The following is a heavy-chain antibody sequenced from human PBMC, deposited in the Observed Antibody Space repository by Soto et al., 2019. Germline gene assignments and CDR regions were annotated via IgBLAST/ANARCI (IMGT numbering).Heavy chain of an antibody. CDR2: IQSGGPT. D-gene: IGHD2-15*01. CDR1: GFTVSSKY. J-gene: IGHJ6*04. CDR3: ARDDVLCDVSRCYVEPVDV. Sequence: EVQLVASGGGLVQPGGSLRLSCAASGFTVSSKYMSWVRQAPGKGLEWVSLIQSGGPTYYADSVKGIFTISRDTSENTMHLQMESLRAEATAVYYCARDDVLCDVSRCYVEPVDVWCKGTRVTGSS. V-gene: IGHV3-66*01.